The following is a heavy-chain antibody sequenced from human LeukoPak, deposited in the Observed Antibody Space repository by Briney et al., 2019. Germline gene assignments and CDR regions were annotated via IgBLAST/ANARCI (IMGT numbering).Heavy chain of an antibody. D-gene: IGHD5-18*01. CDR1: GGSFSGYY. V-gene: IGHV4-34*01. J-gene: IGHJ5*02. Sequence: SETLSLTCAVYGGSFSGYYWSWIRQPPGKGLEWIGETNHSGSTNYNPSLKSRVTISVDTSKNQFSLKLSSVTAADTAVYYCARRAPLGYSYSNWFDPWGQGTLVTVSS. CDR2: TNHSGST. CDR3: ARRAPLGYSYSNWFDP.